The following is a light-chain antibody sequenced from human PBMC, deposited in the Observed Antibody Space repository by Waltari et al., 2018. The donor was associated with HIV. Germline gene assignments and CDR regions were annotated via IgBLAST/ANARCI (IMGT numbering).Light chain of an antibody. V-gene: IGLV2-23*02. CDR3: CSYVGSSTWV. Sequence: QSALTQPASVSGSPGQSITIPCTGTSSDVGGYNYVSWNQQHPGKAPKVMIYDVSKRPSGVSNRFSGSKSGNTASLTISGLQAEDEADYYCCSYVGSSTWVFGGGTKLTVL. CDR1: SSDVGGYNY. CDR2: DVS. J-gene: IGLJ3*02.